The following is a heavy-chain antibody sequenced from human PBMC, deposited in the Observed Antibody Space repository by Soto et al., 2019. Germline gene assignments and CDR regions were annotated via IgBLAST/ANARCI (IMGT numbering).Heavy chain of an antibody. CDR2: INPSGGST. CDR3: ASVEVAATPNDDGYYYYYGMDV. V-gene: IGHV1-46*01. D-gene: IGHD2-15*01. Sequence: ASVKVSCKASGYTFTSYAMHWVRQAPGQRLEWMGIINPSGGSTSYAQKFQGRVTMTRDTSTSTVYMELSSLRSEGTAVYYCASVEVAATPNDDGYYYYYGMDVWGQGTTVTVSS. J-gene: IGHJ6*02. CDR1: GYTFTSYA.